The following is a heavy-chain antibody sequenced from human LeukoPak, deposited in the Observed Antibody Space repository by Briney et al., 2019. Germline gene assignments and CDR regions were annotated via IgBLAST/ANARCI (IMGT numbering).Heavy chain of an antibody. V-gene: IGHV3-33*01. CDR2: IWYDGSNK. J-gene: IGHJ4*02. CDR1: GFTFSSYG. D-gene: IGHD2-15*01. CDR3: ARAIDCSGGSCEGALDY. Sequence: GRSLRLSCAASGFTFSSYGMHWVRQAPGKGLEWVAVIWYDGSNKYYADSVKGRFTISRDNSKNTLYLQMNSLRAEDTAVYYCARAIDCSGGSCEGALDYWGQGTLVTVSS.